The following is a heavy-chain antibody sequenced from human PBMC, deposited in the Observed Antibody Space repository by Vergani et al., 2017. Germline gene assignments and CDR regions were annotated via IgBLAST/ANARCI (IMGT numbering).Heavy chain of an antibody. CDR3: ARDLRLLYNRFDP. D-gene: IGHD1-14*01. CDR1: GFTFSSYA. V-gene: IGHV3-23*01. J-gene: IGHJ5*02. CDR2: ISGSGGST. Sequence: EMQLLESGGGLVQPGGSLRLSCAASGFTFSSYAMGWVRQAPGKGLEWISVISGSGGSTKYADSVKGRFTISRDNSKSTMYLQMNSLRDEDTGVYYCARDLRLLYNRFDPWGQGTLVTVSS.